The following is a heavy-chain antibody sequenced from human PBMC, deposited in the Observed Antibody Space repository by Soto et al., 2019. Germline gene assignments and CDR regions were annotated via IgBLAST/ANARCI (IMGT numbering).Heavy chain of an antibody. V-gene: IGHV1-69*06. CDR1: GGTFSSLD. Sequence: SVKVSCKASGGTFSSLDINWVRQAPGQGLEWMGGIIPISEATNYAQIFQGRVSIVADKSTSTAYMELSRLRSEDTAVYYCARALLSHSYDSGGYDSYFHAMDVWGQGTPVTVSS. D-gene: IGHD3-22*01. CDR3: ARALLSHSYDSGGYDSYFHAMDV. CDR2: IIPISEAT. J-gene: IGHJ6*02.